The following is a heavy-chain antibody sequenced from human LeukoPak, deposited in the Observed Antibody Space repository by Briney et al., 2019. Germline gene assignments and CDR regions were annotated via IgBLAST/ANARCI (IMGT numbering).Heavy chain of an antibody. J-gene: IGHJ4*02. CDR3: THGSMYQLDY. CDR2: IIGGAGST. CDR1: GFTFSSDG. D-gene: IGHD2-2*01. Sequence: GGSLRLSCAASGFTFSSDGMSWVRQAPGKGLEWVSGIIGGAGSTYYADSVKGRFTISRDNSKNTLYLQMNSLRAEDTAVYYCTHGSMYQLDYWGQGTLVTVSS. V-gene: IGHV3-23*01.